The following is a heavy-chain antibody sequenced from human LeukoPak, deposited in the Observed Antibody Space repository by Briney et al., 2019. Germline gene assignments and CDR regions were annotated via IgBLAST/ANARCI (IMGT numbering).Heavy chain of an antibody. CDR3: ARDPDYYDSSGYYFDY. CDR2: IIPIFGTA. CDR1: GYTFTSYA. J-gene: IGHJ4*02. V-gene: IGHV1-69*13. D-gene: IGHD3-22*01. Sequence: ASVKVSCKASGYTFTSYAISWVRQAPGQGLEWMGGIIPIFGTANYAQKFQGRVTITADESTSTAYMELSSLRSEDTAVYYCARDPDYYDSSGYYFDYWGQGTLVTVSS.